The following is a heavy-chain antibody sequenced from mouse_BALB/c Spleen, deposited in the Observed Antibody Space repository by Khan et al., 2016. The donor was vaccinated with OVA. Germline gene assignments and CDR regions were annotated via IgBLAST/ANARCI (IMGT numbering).Heavy chain of an antibody. CDR1: GFSLTSYG. D-gene: IGHD2-1*01. CDR3: ARNYDNFGEYFDV. Sequence: QVQLKQSGPGLVAPSQSLSITCTVSGFSLTSYGVHWVRQTPGKGLEWLGIIWAGGSTNYNSALMSRLSISKDNSKSQVFFKMHSLQTDDTAMYYCARNYDNFGEYFDVWGAGTTVTVSS. CDR2: IWAGGST. J-gene: IGHJ1*01. V-gene: IGHV2-9*02.